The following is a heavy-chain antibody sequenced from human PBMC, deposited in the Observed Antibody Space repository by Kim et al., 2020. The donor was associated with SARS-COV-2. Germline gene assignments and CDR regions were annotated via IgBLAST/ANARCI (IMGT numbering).Heavy chain of an antibody. CDR3: ARRGALDIGTHGTIIAAVAGGYFYYGMDV. D-gene: IGHD6-13*01. Sequence: ASVKVSCKASGYTFTSYGISWVRQAPGQGLEWMGWISAYNGNTNYAQKLQGRVTMTTDTSTSTAYMELRSLRSDDTAVYYCARRGALDIGTHGTIIAAVAGGYFYYGMDVWGQGTTVTVSS. CDR2: ISAYNGNT. J-gene: IGHJ6*02. V-gene: IGHV1-18*01. CDR1: GYTFTSYG.